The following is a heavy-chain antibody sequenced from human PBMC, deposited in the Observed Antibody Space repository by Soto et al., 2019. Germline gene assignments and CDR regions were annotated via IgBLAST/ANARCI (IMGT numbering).Heavy chain of an antibody. V-gene: IGHV4-34*01. D-gene: IGHD3-3*01. J-gene: IGHJ6*02. CDR3: ARAKMLRSLEWLPGGYGLDV. CDR2: INDSGSI. CDR1: GGSLSDYY. Sequence: WETLSLTCGVYGGSLSDYYWSWIRQPPGRGLEWIGEINDSGSINYSPSLKSRLTISLDTSRNRFSLKLSSVTAADTAVYSCARAKMLRSLEWLPGGYGLDVWGQGTTVTVSS.